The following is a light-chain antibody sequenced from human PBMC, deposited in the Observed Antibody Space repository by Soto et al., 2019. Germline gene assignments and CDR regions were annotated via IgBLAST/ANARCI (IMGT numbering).Light chain of an antibody. CDR3: HLYSSSPPT. V-gene: IGKV3-20*01. J-gene: IGKJ4*01. Sequence: EIVMTQSSPTLPSSPGDRATLSCRASQSVSNNLAGYQQRPGQAPRLLIYGASSRAAGIPDKFSGSGSGTDLSRRSSRLEPDDFAVHQCHLYSSSPPTFGGGTKVDIK. CDR1: QSVSNN. CDR2: GAS.